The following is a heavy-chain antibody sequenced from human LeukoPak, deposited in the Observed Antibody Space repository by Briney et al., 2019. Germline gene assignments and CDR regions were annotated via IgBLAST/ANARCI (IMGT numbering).Heavy chain of an antibody. J-gene: IGHJ4*02. CDR1: GYSFNNYW. Sequence: GESLKISCKGSGYSFNNYWIGWVRQIPGKGLEWMGFIYPGDSDTQYSPSFQGQVTVSVDKSVNTAYLQWSSLKASDTAIYYCARQYDLLAGRYYFDYWGQGTLVTVSS. D-gene: IGHD3-9*01. V-gene: IGHV5-51*01. CDR3: ARQYDLLAGRYYFDY. CDR2: IYPGDSDT.